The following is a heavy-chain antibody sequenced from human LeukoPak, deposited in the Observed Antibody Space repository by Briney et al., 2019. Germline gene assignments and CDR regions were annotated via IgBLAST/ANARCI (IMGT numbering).Heavy chain of an antibody. D-gene: IGHD3-3*01. CDR3: ARDLRVGFFDY. CDR2: IKQDGGEK. Sequence: GGSLRLSCAASGFTFSSYWMSWVRQAPGKGLEWVANIKQDGGEKYCVDSVKGRFTISRDNAKNSLYLQMNSLRAEDTAVYYCARDLRVGFFDYWGQGTLVTVSS. V-gene: IGHV3-7*01. CDR1: GFTFSSYW. J-gene: IGHJ4*02.